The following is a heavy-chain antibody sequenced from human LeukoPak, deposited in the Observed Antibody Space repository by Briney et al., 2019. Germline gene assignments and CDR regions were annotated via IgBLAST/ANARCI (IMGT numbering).Heavy chain of an antibody. CDR3: ARYGGARVIDAFDI. V-gene: IGHV4-31*03. J-gene: IGHJ3*02. CDR1: GGSISSGGYY. CDR2: IYYSGST. Sequence: SETLSLTCTVSGGSISSGGYYWSWIRQHPGTGLEWIGYIYYSGSTYYNPSLKSRVTISVDTSKNQFSLKLSSVTAADTAVYYCARYGGARVIDAFDIWGQGTMVTVSS. D-gene: IGHD4-23*01.